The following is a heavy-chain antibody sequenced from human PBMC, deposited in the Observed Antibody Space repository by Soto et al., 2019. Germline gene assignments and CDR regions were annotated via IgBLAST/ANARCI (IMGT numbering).Heavy chain of an antibody. CDR2: ISSSSSTI. Sequence: GGSLRLSCAASGFTFSSYSMNWVRQAPGKGLEWVSYISSSSSTINYAEYVKGRFTISRDNAKNSLYLQMNSLKAEDTAVYYCARDYRADWGPGTLVTISS. CDR1: GFTFSSYS. V-gene: IGHV3-48*01. J-gene: IGHJ4*02. CDR3: ARDYRAD. D-gene: IGHD1-26*01.